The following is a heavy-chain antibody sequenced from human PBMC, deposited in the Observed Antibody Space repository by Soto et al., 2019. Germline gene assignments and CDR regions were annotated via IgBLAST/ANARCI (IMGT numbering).Heavy chain of an antibody. D-gene: IGHD3-10*01. CDR2: INPNSGGT. J-gene: IGHJ4*02. CDR1: GYTFTDYY. Sequence: QVQLVQSGAEVKKPGASVKVSCKAYGYTFTDYYIHWVRHAPGKSLEWMGWINPNSGGTKYAKKFQGRVTMTRDTSITAAYMELSRLRSDDTAVYYYVRWFAELLKPDYGGQGTLVTVS. V-gene: IGHV1-2*02. CDR3: VRWFAELLKPDY.